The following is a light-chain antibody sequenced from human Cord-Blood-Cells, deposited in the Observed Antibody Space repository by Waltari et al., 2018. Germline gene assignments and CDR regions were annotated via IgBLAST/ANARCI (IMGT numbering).Light chain of an antibody. Sequence: EIVLTQSPATLSLSPGERATLSCRASQSVSSYLAWYQQKPGQAPRLLIYDASNRATGNPARFTGSGSGADFTLTISSLVPQDFAVYYCQQRSNWPATFHQGTRREIK. CDR2: DAS. CDR1: QSVSSY. CDR3: QQRSNWPAT. V-gene: IGKV3-11*01. J-gene: IGKJ5*01.